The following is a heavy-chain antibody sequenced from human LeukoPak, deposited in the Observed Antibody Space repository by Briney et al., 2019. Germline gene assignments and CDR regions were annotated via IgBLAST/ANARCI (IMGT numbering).Heavy chain of an antibody. Sequence: GGSLRLSCTASGFTFSSHAMSWVRQASGKGLDWFSAISGSGDSTYHADSVRGRFNISRDNSKNTLYLQMNSLRAEDTAVYYCAKGRYCSSTGCHYFFDNWGQGTLVTVSS. D-gene: IGHD2-2*01. CDR1: GFTFSSHA. CDR2: ISGSGDST. V-gene: IGHV3-23*01. J-gene: IGHJ4*02. CDR3: AKGRYCSSTGCHYFFDN.